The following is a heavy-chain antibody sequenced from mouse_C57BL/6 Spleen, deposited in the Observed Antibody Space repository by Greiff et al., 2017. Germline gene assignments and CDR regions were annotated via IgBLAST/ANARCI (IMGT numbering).Heavy chain of an antibody. CDR2: FHPYNDDT. CDR3: ARRDWDGYDFDY. D-gene: IGHD4-1*01. Sequence: VPLHQPAAALFPPFASFTISFNSSGYTFTTYPIEWMKQNHGKSLEWIGNFHPYNDDTKYNEKFKGKATLTVEKSSSTVYLELSRLTSDDSAVYYCARRDWDGYDFDYWGQGTTLTVSS. V-gene: IGHV1-47*01. CDR1: GYTFTTYP. J-gene: IGHJ2*01.